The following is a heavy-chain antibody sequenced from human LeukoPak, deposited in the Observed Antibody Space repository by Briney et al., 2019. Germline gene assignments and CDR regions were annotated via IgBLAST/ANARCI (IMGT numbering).Heavy chain of an antibody. Sequence: SETLSLTCTVSGGSISSGSYYWSWIRQPAGKGLEWIGRIYTSGSPYYNPSLKSRVTISVDSSKNQFSLKLKSVTAADTAVYYCARAATDYGFWSGYQNWFDPGGQGKLVPVSS. CDR2: IYTSGSP. J-gene: IGHJ5*02. D-gene: IGHD3-3*01. CDR1: GGSISSGSYY. CDR3: ARAATDYGFWSGYQNWFDP. V-gene: IGHV4-61*02.